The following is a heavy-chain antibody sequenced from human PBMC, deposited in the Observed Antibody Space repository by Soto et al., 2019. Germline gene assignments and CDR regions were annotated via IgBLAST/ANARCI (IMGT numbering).Heavy chain of an antibody. J-gene: IGHJ6*02. CDR1: GDSVSSNSAA. D-gene: IGHD2-2*01. Sequence: SQTLSLTCAISGDSVSSNSAAWNWIRQSPSTGLEWLGRTYYRSKWYNDYAVSVKSRITINPDTSENQFSLQLNAVPPEDTAVYYCARLPGIVVVPAAILYGMDVWGQGTTVTVSS. CDR3: ARLPGIVVVPAAILYGMDV. V-gene: IGHV6-1*01. CDR2: TYYRSKWYN.